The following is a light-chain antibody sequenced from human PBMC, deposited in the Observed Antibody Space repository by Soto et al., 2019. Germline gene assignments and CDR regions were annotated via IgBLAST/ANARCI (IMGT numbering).Light chain of an antibody. Sequence: DIQMTQSPSTLSASVGDRVTISCRASQTISSWLAWYQQKPGKAPKFRIYDASSLESGVPSRLSGSGSGTEFTLTISSMQTDDFATYYCQQYNNYWTFGQGTKVDIK. CDR3: QQYNNYWT. CDR2: DAS. V-gene: IGKV1-5*01. J-gene: IGKJ1*01. CDR1: QTISSW.